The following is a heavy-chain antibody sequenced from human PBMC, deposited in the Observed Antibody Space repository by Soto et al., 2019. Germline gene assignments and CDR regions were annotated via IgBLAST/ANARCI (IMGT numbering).Heavy chain of an antibody. CDR1: GGYFSGYY. D-gene: IGHD3-10*01. J-gene: IGHJ4*02. V-gene: IGHV4-34*01. CDR2: INHSGST. Sequence: PATMSLTCTVEGGYFSGYYGSWIRQTPGKGLEWIGEINHSGSTNYNPSLKSRVTISVDTSKNQFSLKLSSVTAADTAVYYCARNSGSYYFDFWGQGTLVTLSS. CDR3: ARNSGSYYFDF.